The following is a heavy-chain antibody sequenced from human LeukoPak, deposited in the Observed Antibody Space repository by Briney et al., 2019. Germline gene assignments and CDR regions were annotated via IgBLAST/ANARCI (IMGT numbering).Heavy chain of an antibody. CDR2: INHSGST. Sequence: SETLSLTCAVYGGSFGGYYWSWIRQPPGKGLEWIGEINHSGSTNYNPSLKSRVTISVDTSKNQFSLKLSSVTAADTAVYYCARARIAARPAGGYYYYMDVWGKGTTVTVSS. D-gene: IGHD6-6*01. CDR1: GGSFGGYY. CDR3: ARARIAARPAGGYYYYMDV. J-gene: IGHJ6*03. V-gene: IGHV4-34*01.